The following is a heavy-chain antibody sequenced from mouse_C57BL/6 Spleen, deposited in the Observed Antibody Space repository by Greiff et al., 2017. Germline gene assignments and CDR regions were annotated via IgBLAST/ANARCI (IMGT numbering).Heavy chain of an antibody. Sequence: QVQLKQPGAELVRPGSSVKLSCKASGYTFTSYWMDWVKQRPGQGLEWIGNIYPSDSETHYNQKFKDKATLTVDKSSSTAYMQLSSLTSEDSAVYYCAANWSWFAYWGQGTLVTVSA. D-gene: IGHD4-1*01. V-gene: IGHV1-61*01. CDR1: GYTFTSYW. CDR2: IYPSDSET. CDR3: AANWSWFAY. J-gene: IGHJ3*01.